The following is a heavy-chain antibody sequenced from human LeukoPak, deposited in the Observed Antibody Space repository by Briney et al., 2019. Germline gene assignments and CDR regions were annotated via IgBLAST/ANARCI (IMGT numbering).Heavy chain of an antibody. Sequence: GTSLRLSCAASGFSFSRYGMHWVRQTPGKGLEWVAVLWFDGTSDYNVESVKGRFTISRDNSKDTLSLQMNSLRAEDTAVYYCAKDIAQGYTFGSIEQDYWGQGTLVTVSS. V-gene: IGHV3-33*06. J-gene: IGHJ4*02. CDR3: AKDIAQGYTFGSIEQDY. D-gene: IGHD5-18*01. CDR1: GFSFSRYG. CDR2: LWFDGTSD.